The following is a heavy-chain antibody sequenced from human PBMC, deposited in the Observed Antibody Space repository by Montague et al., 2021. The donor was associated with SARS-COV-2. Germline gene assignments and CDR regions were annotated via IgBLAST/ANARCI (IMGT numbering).Heavy chain of an antibody. V-gene: IGHV4-34*01. CDR3: ARLGDGVVPSPILGVGPYYSYYYMDV. CDR2: IHHGGST. J-gene: IGHJ6*03. Sequence: SETLSLTCAVHGGSFSTHTWNWISQPPEKGLEWIGEIHHGGSTNYNPSLKSRVTISADTSKNQFSLKLTSVAAADTAVYYCARLGDGVVPSPILGVGPYYSYYYMDVWGKGTTVTVSS. CDR1: GGSFSTHT. D-gene: IGHD3-10*01.